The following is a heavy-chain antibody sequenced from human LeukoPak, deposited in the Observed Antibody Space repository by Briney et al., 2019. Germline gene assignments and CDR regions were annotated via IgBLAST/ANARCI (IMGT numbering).Heavy chain of an antibody. Sequence: GGSLRLSCAASGFTFSSHGMHWVRQAPGKGLEWVAVISYDGSNKYYADSVKGRFTISRDNSKNTLYLQMNSLRAEDTAVYYCAKDRPSYCSGGSCYSDYFDYWGQGTLVTVSS. D-gene: IGHD2-15*01. J-gene: IGHJ4*02. V-gene: IGHV3-30*18. CDR2: ISYDGSNK. CDR3: AKDRPSYCSGGSCYSDYFDY. CDR1: GFTFSSHG.